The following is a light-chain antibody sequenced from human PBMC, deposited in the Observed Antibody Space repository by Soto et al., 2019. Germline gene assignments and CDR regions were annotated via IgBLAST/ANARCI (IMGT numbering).Light chain of an antibody. Sequence: QSALTQPASVSGSPGQSITISCTGTSSDVGDHNSVSWYQQQPGKAPKLMIYAVSNRPSGVSNRFSGSKSGNTASLTISGXXAEXXXDYYCGSYTTSITVIFGGGTKLTVL. CDR2: AVS. CDR1: SSDVGDHNS. J-gene: IGLJ2*01. V-gene: IGLV2-14*03. CDR3: GSYTTSITVI.